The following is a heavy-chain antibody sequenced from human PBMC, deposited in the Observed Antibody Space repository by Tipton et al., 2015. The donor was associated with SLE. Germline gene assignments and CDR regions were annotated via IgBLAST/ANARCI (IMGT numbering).Heavy chain of an antibody. J-gene: IGHJ4*02. D-gene: IGHD1-20*01. CDR2: VSYDARNI. CDR3: VRDDDPYKWNFDY. CDR1: GFNFRNYA. V-gene: IGHV3-30*04. Sequence: RSLRLSCAASGFNFRNYAVHWVRQAPGKGLEWVAVVSYDARNIYFTDSVKGRFTISRDNSKNTLYLQMSSLRSEDTAVYYCVRDDDPYKWNFDYWGQGTLVTVSS.